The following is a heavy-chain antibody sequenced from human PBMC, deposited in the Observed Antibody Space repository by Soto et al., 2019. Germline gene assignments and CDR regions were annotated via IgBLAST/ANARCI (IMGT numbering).Heavy chain of an antibody. CDR3: ATGRQMGY. CDR2: MSGSGDSI. V-gene: IGHV3-23*01. J-gene: IGHJ4*02. Sequence: DVQVLESGGALVQPGESLRLSCAASGFTFSNYVMTWVRQAPGKGLEWVSTMSGSGDSIYYADSVKGRFTISRDNSKNTLYLQMNSLRADDWAVYYCATGRQMGYWGQGTLVIVSS. D-gene: IGHD7-27*01. CDR1: GFTFSNYV.